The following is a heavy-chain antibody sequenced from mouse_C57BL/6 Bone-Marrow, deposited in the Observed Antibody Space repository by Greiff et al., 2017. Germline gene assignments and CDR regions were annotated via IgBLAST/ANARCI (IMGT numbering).Heavy chain of an antibody. V-gene: IGHV1-9*01. CDR2: ILPGGGST. D-gene: IGHD1-1*01. J-gene: IGHJ2*01. Sequence: QVQLQQSGAELMKPGASVKLSCKATGYTFTGYWIEWVKQRPGHGLEWIGEILPGGGSTNYNEKFKGKATFTADTSSNTAYMQLSSLTTEDSAIYYCARRGITTVVAPFDYWGQGTTLTVSS. CDR1: GYTFTGYW. CDR3: ARRGITTVVAPFDY.